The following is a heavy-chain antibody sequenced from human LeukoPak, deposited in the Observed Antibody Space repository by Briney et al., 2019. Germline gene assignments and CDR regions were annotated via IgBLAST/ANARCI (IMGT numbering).Heavy chain of an antibody. CDR2: FDPEDGET. CDR3: ATIGAYSSSSPFDY. CDR1: GYTLTELS. J-gene: IGHJ4*02. Sequence: GASVKVSCKVSGYTLTELSMHWVRQAPGKGLEWMGGFDPEDGETIYAQKFQGSVTMTEDTSTDTAYMELSSLRSEDTAVYYCATIGAYSSSSPFDYWGQGTLVTVSS. D-gene: IGHD6-6*01. V-gene: IGHV1-24*01.